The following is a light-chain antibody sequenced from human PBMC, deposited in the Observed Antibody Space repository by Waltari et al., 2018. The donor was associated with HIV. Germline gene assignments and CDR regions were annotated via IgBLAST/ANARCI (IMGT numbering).Light chain of an antibody. V-gene: IGLV2-14*03. CDR1: SSEVGGYNY. J-gene: IGLJ3*02. Sequence: QYALTQPASVSGSPGQSITISCTGTSSEVGGYNYVSWYQRHPGNAPKLMIYDVSNRPSGFPKLFSGSKSGNTPSLTIPGLQAEDEADYYCSSYTSSSTRVFGGRTTVTVL. CDR2: DVS. CDR3: SSYTSSSTRV.